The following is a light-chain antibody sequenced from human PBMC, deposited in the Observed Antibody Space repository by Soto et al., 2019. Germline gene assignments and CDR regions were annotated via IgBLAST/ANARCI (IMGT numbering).Light chain of an antibody. CDR2: DVS. CDR3: QRDGNSKT. V-gene: IGKV3-20*01. J-gene: IGKJ1*01. Sequence: EIVLTQSPGTLSLSPGERATLSCRASQSLSTNYLAWYQQKPGQAPRLLIYDVSNRATGIPDRFSGSGSGTDFTLTISRLEPEDFAVYYCQRDGNSKTFGQGTKVEIK. CDR1: QSLSTNY.